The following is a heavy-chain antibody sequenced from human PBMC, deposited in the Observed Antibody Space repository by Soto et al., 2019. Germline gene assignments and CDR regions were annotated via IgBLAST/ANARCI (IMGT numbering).Heavy chain of an antibody. CDR1: GGSISSGGYY. V-gene: IGHV4-31*03. CDR2: IYYSGST. Sequence: SETLSLTCTVSGGSISSGGYYWSWIRQHPGKGLEWIGYIYYSGSTYYNPSLKSRVTISVDTSKNQFSLKLSSVTAADTAVYYCARVPLYYDILTGYYQSPSMVYYFDYWGQGTLVTVSS. D-gene: IGHD3-9*01. CDR3: ARVPLYYDILTGYYQSPSMVYYFDY. J-gene: IGHJ4*02.